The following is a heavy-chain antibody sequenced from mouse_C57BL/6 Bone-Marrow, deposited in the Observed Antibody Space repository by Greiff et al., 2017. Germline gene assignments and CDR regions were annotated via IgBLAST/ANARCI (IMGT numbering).Heavy chain of an antibody. J-gene: IGHJ4*01. D-gene: IGHD2-4*01. CDR2: IDPENGDT. V-gene: IGHV14-4*01. CDR1: GFNIKDDY. Sequence: EVQLQQSGAELVRPGASVKLSCTASGFNIKDDYMHWVKQRPEQGLEWIGWIDPENGDTESASKFQGKATITADTSSNTAYLQLSSLTSEDTAVYYCTTYEYDGGYAMDYWGQGTSVTVSS. CDR3: TTYEYDGGYAMDY.